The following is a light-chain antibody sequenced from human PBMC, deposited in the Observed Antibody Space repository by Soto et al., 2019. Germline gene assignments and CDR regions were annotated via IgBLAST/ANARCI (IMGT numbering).Light chain of an antibody. Sequence: EIVLTQSPATLSLYPGERATLSCRASPSVSSYLAWYQQKPGQAPRLLIYDASNRATGIPARFSGSGSGTDFTLTISSLEPEDFAVYYCQQRETFGQGTKVEIK. V-gene: IGKV3-11*01. CDR1: PSVSSY. CDR3: QQRET. J-gene: IGKJ1*01. CDR2: DAS.